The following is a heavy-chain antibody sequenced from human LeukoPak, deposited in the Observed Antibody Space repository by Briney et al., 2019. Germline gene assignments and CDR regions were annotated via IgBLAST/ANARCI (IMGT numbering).Heavy chain of an antibody. D-gene: IGHD5-24*01. V-gene: IGHV3-15*01. CDR2: IKSKTDGGTT. CDR1: SGSIFSSNW. CDR3: TTEWPDY. Sequence: ETLSLTCAVSSGSIFSSNWWSWVRQPPGKGLEWVGRIKSKTDGGTTDYAAPVKGRFTISRDDSKNTLYLQMNSLKTEDTAVYYCTTEWPDYWGQGTLVTVSS. J-gene: IGHJ4*02.